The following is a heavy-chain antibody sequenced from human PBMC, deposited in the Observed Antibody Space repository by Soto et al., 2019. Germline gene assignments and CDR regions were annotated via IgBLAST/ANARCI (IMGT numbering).Heavy chain of an antibody. Sequence: SVKVSCKASGGTFSSYAISWVRQAPGQGLEWMGGIIPIFGTANYAQKFQGRVTITADKSTSTAYMELGSLRSEDTAVYYCASRMAYSSSWLGYYYGMDVWGQGTTVTVSS. CDR1: GGTFSSYA. CDR3: ASRMAYSSSWLGYYYGMDV. V-gene: IGHV1-69*06. CDR2: IIPIFGTA. J-gene: IGHJ6*02. D-gene: IGHD6-13*01.